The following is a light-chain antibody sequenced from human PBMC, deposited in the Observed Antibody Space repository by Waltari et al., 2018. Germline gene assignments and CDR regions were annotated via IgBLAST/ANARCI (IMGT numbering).Light chain of an antibody. J-gene: IGKJ1*01. CDR1: PSIASSY. CDR3: QHYGTSRT. CDR2: SAS. Sequence: IVLTQSPGTLSWSPVERATLSCRASPSIASSYLAWYQQGPGQAPRLLIYSASNRASGVPDRFSGSGSRTDFTLTISRLEPEDFALYYCQHYGTSRTFGQGSKVEMK. V-gene: IGKV3-20*01.